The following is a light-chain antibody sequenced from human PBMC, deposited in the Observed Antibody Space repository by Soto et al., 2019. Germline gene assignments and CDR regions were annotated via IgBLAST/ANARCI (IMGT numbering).Light chain of an antibody. CDR2: ANS. CDR3: QSYDISLSEGV. V-gene: IGLV1-40*01. CDR1: SSNSGAGYN. Sequence: QSVLTQPPSVSGAPGQRVTISCTGSSSNSGAGYNVHWYQQLLGTAPKLLIYANSNRPSGVPDRFSGSKSGTSASLAITGLQAEDEADYYCQSYDISLSEGVFGGGTKLTVL. J-gene: IGLJ2*01.